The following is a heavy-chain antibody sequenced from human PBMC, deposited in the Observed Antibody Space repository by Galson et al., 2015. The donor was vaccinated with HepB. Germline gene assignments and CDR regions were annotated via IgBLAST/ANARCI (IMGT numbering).Heavy chain of an antibody. D-gene: IGHD6-13*01. CDR2: ISYDGSNK. CDR1: GFTFSSYG. V-gene: IGHV3-30*18. Sequence: SLRLSCAASGFTFSSYGMHWVRQAPGKGLEWVAVISYDGSNKYYADSVKGRFTISRDNSKNTLYLQMNSLGAEDTAVYYCAKDPGSSWYYFDYWGQGTLVTVSS. J-gene: IGHJ4*02. CDR3: AKDPGSSWYYFDY.